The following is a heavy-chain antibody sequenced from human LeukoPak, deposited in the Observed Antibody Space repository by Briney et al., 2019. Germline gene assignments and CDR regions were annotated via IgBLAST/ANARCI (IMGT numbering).Heavy chain of an antibody. V-gene: IGHV3-20*02. CDR1: LFTFYDYG. J-gene: IGHJ3*02. CDR2: INWNGGST. CDR3: AKSRGYSYRDACDI. D-gene: IGHD5-18*01. Sequence: RGSLRLSFAASLFTFYDYGMTWVRQVPGKELEWFSGINWNGGSTGYADSVKGRFPISRDNAKNSLYLQMNSLRAEDTALYHCAKSRGYSYRDACDIWGQGTMVTVFS.